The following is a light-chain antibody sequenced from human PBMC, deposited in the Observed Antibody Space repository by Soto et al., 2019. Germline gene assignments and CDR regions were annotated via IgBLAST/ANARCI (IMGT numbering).Light chain of an antibody. J-gene: IGLJ3*02. Sequence: QSVLTQPPSVSGAPGQRVTISCTGSSSNIGAGHDVHWYQQTPGTAPKLLIYGDTTRPSGVPDRFSGSKSGTSASLAITGRQAEDEADYYCQSYDSSLSGSVFGGGTKLTVL. CDR1: SSNIGAGHD. CDR3: QSYDSSLSGSV. CDR2: GDT. V-gene: IGLV1-40*01.